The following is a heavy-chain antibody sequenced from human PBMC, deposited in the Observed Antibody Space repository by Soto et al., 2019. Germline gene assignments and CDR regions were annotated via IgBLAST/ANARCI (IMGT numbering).Heavy chain of an antibody. D-gene: IGHD3-10*01. V-gene: IGHV1-18*01. CDR1: GYTFTSYG. CDR2: ISAYNGNT. J-gene: IGHJ6*03. Sequence: ASVKVSCKASGYTFTSYGISWVRQAPGQGLEWMGWISAYNGNTNYAQKLQGRVTMTTDTSTSTAYMELSSLRSEDTAVYYCAFFRGSGTPYYMVLWGKGTTVTDFS. CDR3: AFFRGSGTPYYMVL.